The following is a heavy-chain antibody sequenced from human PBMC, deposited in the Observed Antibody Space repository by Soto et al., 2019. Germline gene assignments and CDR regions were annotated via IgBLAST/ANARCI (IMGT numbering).Heavy chain of an antibody. J-gene: IGHJ3*02. V-gene: IGHV3-23*01. CDR1: GFTFSSYA. CDR3: VLVGGPGITIFGVAPDAFDI. CDR2: ISGSGGST. D-gene: IGHD3-3*01. Sequence: QPGGSLRLSCAASGFTFSSYAMSWVRQAPGKGLEWVSAISGSGGSTYYADSVKGRFTISRDNSKNTLYLQMNSLRAEDTAVYYCVLVGGPGITIFGVAPDAFDIWGQGTMVTVSS.